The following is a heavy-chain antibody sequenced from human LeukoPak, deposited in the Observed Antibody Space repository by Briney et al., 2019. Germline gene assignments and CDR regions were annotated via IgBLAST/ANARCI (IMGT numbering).Heavy chain of an antibody. Sequence: GGSLRLSCAASGFTFNSYNMNWVRQAPGKGLEWVSYISSSSTTIYYSDSVKGRFTISRDNAKNSLYLQMNSLRAEDTAVYYCARDDSSGYYFDYWGQGTLVTVSS. CDR1: GFTFNSYN. V-gene: IGHV3-48*04. CDR3: ARDDSSGYYFDY. J-gene: IGHJ4*02. CDR2: ISSSSTTI. D-gene: IGHD3-22*01.